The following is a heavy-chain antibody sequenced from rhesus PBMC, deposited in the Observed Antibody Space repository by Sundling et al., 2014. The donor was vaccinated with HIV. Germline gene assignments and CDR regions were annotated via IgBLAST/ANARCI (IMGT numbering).Heavy chain of an antibody. D-gene: IGHD1-26*01. CDR2: ISSGGGST. V-gene: IGHV3S42*01. J-gene: IGHJ4*01. CDR3: AKDRYNWNYGSLY. CDR1: GFTFSSYG. Sequence: EVQLVESGGGLVQPGGSLRLSCAASGFTFSSYGMYWVRQAPGKGLEWISGISSGGGSTYYADSVKGRFTISRDNSKNTLSLQMNSLRAEDTAVYYCAKDRYNWNYGSLYWGQGVLVTVSS.